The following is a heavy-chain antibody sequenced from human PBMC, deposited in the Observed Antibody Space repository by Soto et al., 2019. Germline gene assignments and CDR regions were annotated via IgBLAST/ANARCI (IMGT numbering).Heavy chain of an antibody. V-gene: IGHV3-7*05. CDR3: ASHGSGNYYNRAFDI. CDR1: GFTFSSYW. J-gene: IGHJ3*02. CDR2: IKQDESEK. Sequence: EVQLVESGGGLVQPGGSLRLSCAASGFTFSSYWMSWVRQAPGKGLEWVAKIKQDESEKSYVASVKGRFTIARDNAKSSLYLQMNRLRAEDTAVYFCASHGSGNYYNRAFDIWGQGTMVTVSS. D-gene: IGHD3-10*01.